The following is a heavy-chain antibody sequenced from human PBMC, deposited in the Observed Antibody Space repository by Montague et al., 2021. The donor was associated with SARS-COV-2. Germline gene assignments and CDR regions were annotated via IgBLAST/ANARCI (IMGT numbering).Heavy chain of an antibody. Sequence: SETRSLTCSVSNGSITSYYWSWIRQPPGKRLEWIGYIYYRGSTNYNPSLESRVTISVDTSKNQFSLKLRSMTAADTAVYYCAREGLNNWFDPWGQGTLVIVSS. CDR1: NGSITSYY. J-gene: IGHJ5*02. CDR2: IYYRGST. CDR3: AREGLNNWFDP. V-gene: IGHV4-59*01.